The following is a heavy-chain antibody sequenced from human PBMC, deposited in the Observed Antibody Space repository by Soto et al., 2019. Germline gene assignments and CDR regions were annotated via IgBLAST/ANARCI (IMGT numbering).Heavy chain of an antibody. Sequence: PGGSLRLSCAASGFTFSSYSMNWVRQAPGKGLEWVSYISSSSSTIYYADSVKGRFTISRDNAKNSLYLQMNSLRAEDTAVYYCARGGADIVLMVYNHYYYMDVWGKGTTVTVSS. CDR3: ARGGADIVLMVYNHYYYMDV. J-gene: IGHJ6*03. CDR1: GFTFSSYS. V-gene: IGHV3-48*01. CDR2: ISSSSSTI. D-gene: IGHD2-8*01.